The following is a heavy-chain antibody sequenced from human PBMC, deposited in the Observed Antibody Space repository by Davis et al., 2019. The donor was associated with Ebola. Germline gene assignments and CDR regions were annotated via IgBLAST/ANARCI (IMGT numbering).Heavy chain of an antibody. CDR3: ARDLRIFGVVGIYYYGMDV. V-gene: IGHV3-33*01. J-gene: IGHJ6*02. CDR2: IWYDGSNK. CDR1: GFTFSSYG. D-gene: IGHD3-3*01. Sequence: LKISCAASGFTFSSYGMHWVRQAPGKGLEWVAVIWYDGSNKYYADSVKGRFTISRDNSKNTLYLQMNSLRAEDTAVYYCARDLRIFGVVGIYYYGMDVWGQGTTVTVSS.